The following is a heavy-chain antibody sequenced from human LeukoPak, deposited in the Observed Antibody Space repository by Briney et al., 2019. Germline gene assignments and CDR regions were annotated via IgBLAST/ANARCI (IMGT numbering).Heavy chain of an antibody. Sequence: PSAPLSLTCAASGASISPYYWSWIRPTPGKGLGWIGYILYSGTTTNYNPSLKSRVTISVDTSKNQFSLKLSSVTAADTAVYYCARVGDWNDLVYWGQGTLVTVSS. CDR2: ILYSGTT. J-gene: IGHJ4*02. CDR3: ARVGDWNDLVY. CDR1: GASISPYY. D-gene: IGHD1-1*01. V-gene: IGHV4-59*07.